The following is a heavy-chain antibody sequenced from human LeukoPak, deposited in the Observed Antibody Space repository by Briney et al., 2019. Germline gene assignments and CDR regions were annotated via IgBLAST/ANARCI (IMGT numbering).Heavy chain of an antibody. CDR3: ARAFWSGYYNDY. D-gene: IGHD3-3*01. V-gene: IGHV3-30-3*01. CDR1: GFTFSSYA. Sequence: GGSLRLSCAASGFTFSSYAMHWVRQAPGKGLEWVAVISHDGSNKYYADSVKGRFTISRDNSKNTLYLQMNSLRAEDTAVYYCARAFWSGYYNDYWGQGTLVTVSS. CDR2: ISHDGSNK. J-gene: IGHJ4*02.